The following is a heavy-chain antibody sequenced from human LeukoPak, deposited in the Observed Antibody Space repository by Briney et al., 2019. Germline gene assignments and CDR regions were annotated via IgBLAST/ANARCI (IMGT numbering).Heavy chain of an antibody. V-gene: IGHV3-23*01. J-gene: IGHJ6*03. CDR1: GFTFSSYA. CDR2: ISGSGGST. CDR3: AKMGGSSSSLDYYYYMDV. D-gene: IGHD6-6*01. Sequence: GGSLRLSCAAFGFTFSSYAMSWVRQAPGKGLEWVSAISGSGGSTYYADSVKGRFTISRDNSKNTLYLQMNSLRAEDTAVYYCAKMGGSSSSLDYYYYMDVWGKGTTVTVSS.